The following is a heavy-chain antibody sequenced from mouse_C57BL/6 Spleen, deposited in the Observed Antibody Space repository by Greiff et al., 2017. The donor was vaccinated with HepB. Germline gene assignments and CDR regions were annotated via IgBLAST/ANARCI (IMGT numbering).Heavy chain of an antibody. CDR1: GFTFTDYY. D-gene: IGHD2-3*01. V-gene: IGHV7-3*01. CDR3: AREGYYVRAMDY. J-gene: IGHJ4*01. Sequence: EVKVVESGGGLVQPGGSLSLSCAASGFTFTDYYMSWVRQPPGKALEWLGFIRNKANGYTTEYSASVKGRFTISRDNSQSILYLQMNALRAEDSATYYCAREGYYVRAMDYWGQGTSVTVSS. CDR2: IRNKANGYTT.